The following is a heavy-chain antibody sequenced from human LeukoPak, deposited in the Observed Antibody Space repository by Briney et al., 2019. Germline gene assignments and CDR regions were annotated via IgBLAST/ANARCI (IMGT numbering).Heavy chain of an antibody. CDR3: ARDPCTSCWHYMDV. CDR2: IYYSGST. V-gene: IGHV4-31*03. Sequence: SETLSLTCTVSGGSISSGGYYWSWIRQHPGKGLEWIGYIYYSGSTYYNPSLKSRVTISVDTSKNQFSLKLSSVTAADTAVYYCARDPCTSCWHYMDVWGKGTTVTVSS. D-gene: IGHD2-2*01. CDR1: GGSISSGGYY. J-gene: IGHJ6*03.